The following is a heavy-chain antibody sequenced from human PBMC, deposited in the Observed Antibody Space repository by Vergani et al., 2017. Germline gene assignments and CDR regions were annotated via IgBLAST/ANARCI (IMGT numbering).Heavy chain of an antibody. CDR1: GGTFSSYA. CDR3: ARDPYGSGSYYTDDAFDI. J-gene: IGHJ3*02. D-gene: IGHD3-10*01. CDR2: IIPIFGTA. Sequence: QVQLVQSGAEVKKPGSSVKVSCKASGGTFSSYAISWVRQAPGQGLEWMGGIIPIFGTANYAQKFQGRVTITADESTSTAYMELSSLRSDDTAVYYCARDPYGSGSYYTDDAFDIWGQGTMVTVSS. V-gene: IGHV1-69*01.